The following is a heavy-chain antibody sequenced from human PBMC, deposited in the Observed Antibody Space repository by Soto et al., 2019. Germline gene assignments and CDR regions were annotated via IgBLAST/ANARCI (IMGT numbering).Heavy chain of an antibody. V-gene: IGHV5-51*01. CDR3: ARDEVLRYFSHYYMDV. J-gene: IGHJ6*02. D-gene: IGHD1-26*01. CDR1: GYIFTSYW. Sequence: PGESLKISCTGSGYIFTSYWIAWVRQMPGKGLEWMGIIYSGDSIIRYSPSFQGQVTISADKSISTAYLQWSSLRVEDTAVYYCARDEVLRYFSHYYMDVWGQGTTVTVSS. CDR2: IYSGDSII.